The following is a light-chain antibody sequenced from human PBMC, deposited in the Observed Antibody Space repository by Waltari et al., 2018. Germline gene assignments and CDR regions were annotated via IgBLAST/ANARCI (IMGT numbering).Light chain of an antibody. CDR2: EVS. J-gene: IGLJ2*01. CDR3: SSYTSSSTGV. CDR1: SSAVGGYNY. V-gene: IGLV2-14*01. Sequence: QSALTQPASVSGSPGQSITISCTGTSSAVGGYNYVSWYQQHPGKAPKLMIYEVSNRPSGVPNRFSGSKSDNPDSLTISGLQAEDEADYYCSSYTSSSTGVFGGGTKLTVL.